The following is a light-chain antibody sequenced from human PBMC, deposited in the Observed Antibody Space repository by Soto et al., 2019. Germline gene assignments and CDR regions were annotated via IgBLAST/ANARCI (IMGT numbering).Light chain of an antibody. CDR1: SSDVGRYDS. CDR2: DVI. V-gene: IGLV2-11*01. Sequence: QSALTQPRSVSGSPGQSVTISCTGSSSDVGRYDSVSWYQYHPGKAPKFMIYDVIKRPSGVPDRFSGSKSGNTASLTISGLQAEDEGDYYCCSYADTYYVFGSGTKVTVL. J-gene: IGLJ1*01. CDR3: CSYADTYYV.